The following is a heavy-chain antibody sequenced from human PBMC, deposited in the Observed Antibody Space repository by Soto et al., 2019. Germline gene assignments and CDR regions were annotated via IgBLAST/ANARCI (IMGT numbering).Heavy chain of an antibody. V-gene: IGHV1-18*04. D-gene: IGHD4-17*01. Sequence: QVQLVQSGPDLKRPGASMKVSCKASGNTFTSYGISWVRQAPGQGLEWMAWISPLKGRTQYSQKAQGRVTLSTDTSSNTAYMEMTTLRVDETAVYYCAMDYGDRPEYFKHWGQGTLVTVS. CDR3: AMDYGDRPEYFKH. CDR2: ISPLKGRT. CDR1: GNTFTSYG. J-gene: IGHJ1*01.